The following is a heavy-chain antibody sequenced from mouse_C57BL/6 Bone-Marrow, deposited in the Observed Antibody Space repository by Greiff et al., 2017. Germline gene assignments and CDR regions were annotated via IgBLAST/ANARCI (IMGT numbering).Heavy chain of an antibody. D-gene: IGHD2-4*01. V-gene: IGHV7-3*01. CDR3: ARYDDYDVDY. CDR2: IRNKANGYTT. CDR1: GFTFTDYY. Sequence: DVKLVESGGGLVQPGGSLSLSCAASGFTFTDYYMSWVCQPPGKALEWLGFIRNKANGYTTEYSASVKGRFTISRDNSQSILYLQINALRAEASATYYCARYDDYDVDYWGQGTTLTVSS. J-gene: IGHJ2*01.